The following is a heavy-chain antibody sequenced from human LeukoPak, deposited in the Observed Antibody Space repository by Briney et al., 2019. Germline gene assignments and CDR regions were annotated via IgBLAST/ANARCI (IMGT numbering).Heavy chain of an antibody. V-gene: IGHV3-74*01. D-gene: IGHD5-24*01. CDR1: GFTFRSYW. Sequence: GGSLRLSCAASGFTFRSYWMHWARQAPGKGLEWVSRVIRDGSFTNYADSVKGRFTISRDNAKNTLYLQMSSLRAEDTAVYFCVRDGDDFNFDYWGQGSLVTVSS. CDR3: VRDGDDFNFDY. J-gene: IGHJ4*02. CDR2: VIRDGSFT.